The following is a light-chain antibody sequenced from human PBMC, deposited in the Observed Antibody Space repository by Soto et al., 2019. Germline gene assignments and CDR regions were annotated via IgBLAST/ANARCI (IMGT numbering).Light chain of an antibody. CDR2: AAS. CDR1: QGISSY. Sequence: AIRMTQSPSSFSASTGDRVTITCRASQGISSYLAWYQQKPGKAPKLLIYAASTLQSGVPSRFSGSGSGTDFTLTIRCLQSEDFATYYCQQYYSYSWTCGQGTKVEIK. J-gene: IGKJ1*01. CDR3: QQYYSYSWT. V-gene: IGKV1-8*01.